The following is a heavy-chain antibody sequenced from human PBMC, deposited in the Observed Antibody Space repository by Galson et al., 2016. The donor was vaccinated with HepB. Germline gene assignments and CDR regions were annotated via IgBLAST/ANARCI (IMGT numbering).Heavy chain of an antibody. CDR1: GDTFTDYN. J-gene: IGHJ5*02. V-gene: IGHV1-2*02. CDR2: MNPKSGAT. Sequence: SVKVSCKASGDTFTDYNIHWVRQAPGQGLEWMGKMNPKSGATRLAQKFQGSVTRTRDTSINTAYMEVSSLRFDDTAVYYCARDAYCGGDGSGWFDPWGQGTLVTVSS. D-gene: IGHD2-21*02. CDR3: ARDAYCGGDGSGWFDP.